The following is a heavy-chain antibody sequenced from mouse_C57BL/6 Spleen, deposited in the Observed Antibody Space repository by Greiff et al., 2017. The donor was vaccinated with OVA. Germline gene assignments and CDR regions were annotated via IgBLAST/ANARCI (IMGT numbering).Heavy chain of an antibody. CDR3: AREGKNWELAY. CDR2: IWSGGST. D-gene: IGHD4-1*01. J-gene: IGHJ3*01. V-gene: IGHV2-2*01. CDR1: GFSLTSYG. Sequence: VKLQESGPGLVQPSQSLSITCTVPGFSLTSYGVHWVRQSPGKGLEWLGVIWSGGSTDYNAAFISRLSISKDNSKSQVFFKMNSLQADDTARYYCAREGKNWELAYWGQGTLVTVSA.